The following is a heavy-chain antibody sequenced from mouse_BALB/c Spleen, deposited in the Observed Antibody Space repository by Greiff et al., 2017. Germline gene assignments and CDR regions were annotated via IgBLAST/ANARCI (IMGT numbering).Heavy chain of an antibody. D-gene: IGHD1-1*01. V-gene: IGHV5-9-4*01. CDR3: AREGFYYGSSARGYFDV. J-gene: IGHJ1*01. Sequence: EVNVVESGGGLVKPGGSLKLSCAASGFTFSSYAMSWVRQSPEKRLEWVAEISSGGSYTYYPDTVTGRFTISRDNAKNTLYLEMSSLRSEDTAMYYCAREGFYYGSSARGYFDVWGAGTTVTVSS. CDR1: GFTFSSYA. CDR2: ISSGGSYT.